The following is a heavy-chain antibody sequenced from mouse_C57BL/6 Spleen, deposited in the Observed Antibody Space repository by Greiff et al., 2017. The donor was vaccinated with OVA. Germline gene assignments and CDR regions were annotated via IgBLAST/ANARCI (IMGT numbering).Heavy chain of an antibody. V-gene: IGHV1-82*01. CDR1: GYAFSSSW. D-gene: IGHD3-2*02. CDR3: AGQLRLPHYYAMDY. Sequence: VKLMESGPELVKPGASVKISCKASGYAFSSSWMNWVKQRPGKGLEWIGRIYPGDGDTNYNGKFKGKATLTADKSSSTAYMQLSSLTSEDSAVYFCAGQLRLPHYYAMDYWGQGTSVTVSS. J-gene: IGHJ4*01. CDR2: IYPGDGDT.